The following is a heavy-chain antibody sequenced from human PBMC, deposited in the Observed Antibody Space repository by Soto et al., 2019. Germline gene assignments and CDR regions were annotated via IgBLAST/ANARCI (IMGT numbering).Heavy chain of an antibody. Sequence: QVQLVESGGGLVKPGGSLRLSCAASGFTFSDYYMSWIRQAPGKGLEWVSYISSSSSYTNYADSVKGRFTISRDNAKXXXXXXXXXXXXXXXXXXXCXRGDPPLWFGEGGQGTTVTVSS. D-gene: IGHD3-10*01. CDR3: XRGDPPLWFGE. CDR2: ISSSSSYT. V-gene: IGHV3-11*05. CDR1: GFTFSDYY. J-gene: IGHJ6*02.